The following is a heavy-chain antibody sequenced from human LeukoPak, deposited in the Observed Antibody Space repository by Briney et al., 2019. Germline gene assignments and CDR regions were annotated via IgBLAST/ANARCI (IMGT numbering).Heavy chain of an antibody. CDR2: IGTAGDT. D-gene: IGHD1-26*01. J-gene: IGHJ3*01. CDR3: ARGFLVGATDAFDF. Sequence: GGSLRLSCAASGFIFSSYDMHWVRQATGKGLEWVSAIGTAGDTYYPGSVKGQFTISRENAKNSLYLHMNSLRAGDTAVYYCARGFLVGATDAFDFWGQGTMVTVSS. V-gene: IGHV3-13*01. CDR1: GFIFSSYD.